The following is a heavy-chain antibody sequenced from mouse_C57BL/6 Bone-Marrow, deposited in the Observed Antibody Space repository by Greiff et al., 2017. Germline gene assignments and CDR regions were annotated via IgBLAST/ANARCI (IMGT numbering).Heavy chain of an antibody. CDR3: ARSAYGRETAWFAY. Sequence: QVQLQQSGAELVRPGTSVKMSFKASGYTFTNYWIGWAKQRPGHGLEWIGDIYPGGGYTNYNEKFKGKATLTADKSSSTAYMQFSSLTSEDSAIYDCARSAYGRETAWFAYWGQGTLVTVSA. V-gene: IGHV1-63*01. CDR2: IYPGGGYT. CDR1: GYTFTNYW. D-gene: IGHD1-1*01. J-gene: IGHJ3*01.